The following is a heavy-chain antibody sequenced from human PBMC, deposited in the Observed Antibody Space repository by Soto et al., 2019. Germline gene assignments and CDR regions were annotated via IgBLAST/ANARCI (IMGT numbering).Heavy chain of an antibody. CDR3: ARGHGVIIGAMDV. J-gene: IGHJ6*02. CDR2: ISAYNIDT. Sequence: ASVKFSCKSSGYRFETYAMSWVRQAPGQGLEWMGWISAYNIDTYYAQKFQDRVTMTTDTSTGTAYMELRSLTSDDTAVYYCARGHGVIIGAMDVWGQGTTVTVSS. CDR1: GYRFETYA. V-gene: IGHV1-18*01. D-gene: IGHD3-3*01.